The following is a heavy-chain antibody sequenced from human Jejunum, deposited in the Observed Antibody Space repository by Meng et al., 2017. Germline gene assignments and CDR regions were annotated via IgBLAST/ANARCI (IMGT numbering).Heavy chain of an antibody. CDR1: GFTFRSQH. CDR3: SSLAGNSGGSGTFAF. Sequence: GESLEISCASSGFTFRSQHMDWVRQAPGKGLEWVGRIRTKTNSYSTEYAAYVKGRFTVSRDDSQNLLYLQMNSLKLEDTAMYYFSSLAGNSGGSGTFAFWGQGTMVTVSS. V-gene: IGHV3-72*01. CDR2: IRTKTNSYST. J-gene: IGHJ3*01. D-gene: IGHD5-18*01.